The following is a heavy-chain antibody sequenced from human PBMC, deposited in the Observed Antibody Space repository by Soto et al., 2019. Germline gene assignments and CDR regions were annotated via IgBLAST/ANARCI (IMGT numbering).Heavy chain of an antibody. CDR2: IIPIFGTA. CDR1: GGTFSSYA. D-gene: IGHD3-22*01. J-gene: IGHJ6*02. Sequence: QVQLVQSGAEVKKPGSSVKVSCKASGGTFSSYAISWVRQAPGQGLEWMGGIIPIFGTANYAQKFQGRVTSTAEESTSTAYMELSSLRSEDTAVYYCARDRGGITMIYERIYYDYGMDVWGQGTTVTVSS. CDR3: ARDRGGITMIYERIYYDYGMDV. V-gene: IGHV1-69*12.